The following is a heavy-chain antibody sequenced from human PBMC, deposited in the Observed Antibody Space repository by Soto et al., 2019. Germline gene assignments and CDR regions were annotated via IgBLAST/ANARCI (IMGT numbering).Heavy chain of an antibody. V-gene: IGHV3-23*01. D-gene: IGHD2-15*01. CDR3: AQEEAASFDY. Sequence: PGGSLRLSCTASGFTFITYAMSWVRQAPGKGLEWVSGISGSGDDTYYADSVKGRFTISRDNSKNTLYLQMNSLRAEDTAVYYCAQEEAASFDYGGQGTLVTVSS. CDR1: GFTFITYA. CDR2: ISGSGDDT. J-gene: IGHJ4*02.